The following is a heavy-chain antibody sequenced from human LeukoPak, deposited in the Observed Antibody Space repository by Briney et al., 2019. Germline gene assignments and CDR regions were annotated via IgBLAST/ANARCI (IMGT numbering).Heavy chain of an antibody. D-gene: IGHD2-2*01. J-gene: IGHJ6*02. V-gene: IGHV1-69*01. CDR3: ASGVVVPAATYYYYYGMDV. Sequence: GASVKVSCTASGGTFSSYAISWVRQAPGQGLEWMGGIIPIFGTANYAQKFQGRVTITAGESTSTAYMELSSLRSEDTAVYYCASGVVVPAATYYYYYGMDVWGQGTTVTVSS. CDR2: IIPIFGTA. CDR1: GGTFSSYA.